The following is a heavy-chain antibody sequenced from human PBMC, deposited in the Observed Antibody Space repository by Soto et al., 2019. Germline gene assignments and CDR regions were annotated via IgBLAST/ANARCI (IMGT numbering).Heavy chain of an antibody. Sequence: SETLSLTCTVSGGSISSSSYYWGWIRQPPGKGLEWIGSIYYSGSTYSNPSLKSRVTISVDTSKNQFSLKLSSVTAADTAVYYCARRSEDNFDYWGQGTLVTVSS. V-gene: IGHV4-39*01. D-gene: IGHD2-15*01. CDR2: IYYSGST. CDR1: GGSISSSSYY. J-gene: IGHJ4*02. CDR3: ARRSEDNFDY.